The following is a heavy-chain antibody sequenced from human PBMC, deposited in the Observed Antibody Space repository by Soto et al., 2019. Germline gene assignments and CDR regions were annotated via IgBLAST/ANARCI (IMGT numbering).Heavy chain of an antibody. Sequence: QPGRSLRLSCIASGFTFRNYAMAWVRQAPGEDLEWVSAIGTSGTPTLYADSVKSRFSISRDDSRNTVSLQMNSLGVEDTATYYCTRIPWSSRRDALDIWGQGTTVTVSS. CDR2: IGTSGTPT. D-gene: IGHD5-18*01. CDR3: TRIPWSSRRDALDI. CDR1: GFTFRNYA. J-gene: IGHJ6*02. V-gene: IGHV3-23*01.